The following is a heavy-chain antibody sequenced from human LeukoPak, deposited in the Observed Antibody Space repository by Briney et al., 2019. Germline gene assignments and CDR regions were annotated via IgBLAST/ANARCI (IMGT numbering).Heavy chain of an antibody. CDR3: ARGGRIAVAGKLDY. CDR2: IYHSGST. CDR1: GYSISGGYY. J-gene: IGHJ4*02. Sequence: SETLSLTCTVSGYSISGGYYWGWIRQPPGKGLEWIGSIYHSGSTYYNPSLKSRVTISVDTSKNQFSLKLSSVTAADTAVYYCARGGRIAVAGKLDYWGQGTLVTVSS. D-gene: IGHD6-19*01. V-gene: IGHV4-38-2*02.